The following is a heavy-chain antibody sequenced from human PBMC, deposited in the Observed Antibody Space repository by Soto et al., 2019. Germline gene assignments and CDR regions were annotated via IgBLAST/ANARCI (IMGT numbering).Heavy chain of an antibody. V-gene: IGHV4-34*01. J-gene: IGHJ5*02. Sequence: SETLSLTFAVYGGPFSCYYWSWIRQPPGKGLEWIGEINHSGSTNYNPALKSRVTISVDTAKNQFSLKLRSVTAADRAVYYWARGPGVDPWGQGTLVTVSS. CDR1: GGPFSCYY. CDR3: ARGPGVDP. CDR2: INHSGST.